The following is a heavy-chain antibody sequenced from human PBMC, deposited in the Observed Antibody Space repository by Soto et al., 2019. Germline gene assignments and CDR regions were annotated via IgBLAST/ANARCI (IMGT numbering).Heavy chain of an antibody. CDR1: GFSFSSYG. CDR2: TTYDGSNK. D-gene: IGHD6-19*01. V-gene: IGHV3-30*03. Sequence: GGSLRLSCAASGFSFSSYGMEWVRLAPGKGLEWVAATTYDGSNKYYADSVKGRFTISRDNSKNTLYLQMNSLRAEDTAVYYCARDPIAVAGGHDYWGQGTLVTVSS. J-gene: IGHJ4*02. CDR3: ARDPIAVAGGHDY.